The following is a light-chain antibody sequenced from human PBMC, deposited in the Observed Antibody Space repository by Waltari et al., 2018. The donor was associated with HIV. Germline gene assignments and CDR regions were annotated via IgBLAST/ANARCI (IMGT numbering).Light chain of an antibody. J-gene: IGLJ2*01. V-gene: IGLV6-57*04. CDR1: SGSIASNY. Sequence: NFMLTQPHSVSESPGKTVTISCTRSSGSIASNYVQWYQQRPGSAPTTVIYEDNQRPSGVPARFSGSIDSSSNSASLTSSGLKTEDEADYYCQSYDTSNPVVFGGGTKLTVL. CDR2: EDN. CDR3: QSYDTSNPVV.